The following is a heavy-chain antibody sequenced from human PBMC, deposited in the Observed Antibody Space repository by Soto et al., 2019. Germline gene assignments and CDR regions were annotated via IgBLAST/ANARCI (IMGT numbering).Heavy chain of an antibody. Sequence: QVQLVQSGAEVKKPGSSVKVSCKASGGTFSSYAISWVRQAPGQGLEWMGGIIPIFGTANYAQKFQGRVTLTADESTSTAYVEMSSLRSEDTAVYYCARANLVTIFGVVINYFDYWGQGTLVTVSS. V-gene: IGHV1-69*12. D-gene: IGHD3-3*01. CDR2: IIPIFGTA. CDR3: ARANLVTIFGVVINYFDY. CDR1: GGTFSSYA. J-gene: IGHJ4*02.